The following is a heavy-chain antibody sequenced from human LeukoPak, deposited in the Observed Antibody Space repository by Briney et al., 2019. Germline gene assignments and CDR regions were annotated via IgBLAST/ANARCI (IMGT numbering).Heavy chain of an antibody. CDR2: IYYNGST. CDR3: ARAGYYYGSGRGYGMDV. Sequence: SETLSLTCTVSGGSISSYYWSWVRQPPGKGLEWIGYIYYNGSTNYNPSLKSRVTISVATSKNQSSLKLSSVTAADTAVYYCARAGYYYGSGRGYGMDVWGKGTTVTVSS. CDR1: GGSISSYY. V-gene: IGHV4-59*01. J-gene: IGHJ6*04. D-gene: IGHD3-10*01.